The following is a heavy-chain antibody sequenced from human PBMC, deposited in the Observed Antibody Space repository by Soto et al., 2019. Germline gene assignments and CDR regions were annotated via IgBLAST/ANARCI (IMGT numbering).Heavy chain of an antibody. Sequence: SETLSLTCTVSGGSIGSTTYYWGWMRQPPGKGLEWIASFFVGGNTYYNPSLKSRVTISVDTSKNQFSLRLISVTAADTAKYFCAREGNLGRWLQPLDFWGQGTLVTVSS. V-gene: IGHV4-39*07. D-gene: IGHD5-12*01. CDR1: GGSIGSTTYY. CDR2: FFVGGNT. CDR3: AREGNLGRWLQPLDF. J-gene: IGHJ4*02.